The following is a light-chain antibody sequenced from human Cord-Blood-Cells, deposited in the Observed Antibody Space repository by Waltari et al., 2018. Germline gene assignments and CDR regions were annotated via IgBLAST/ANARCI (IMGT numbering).Light chain of an antibody. V-gene: IGKV1-8*01. Sequence: AIRMTQSPSSLSASTGDRVTITCRASQGISSYLAWYQQKPGKAPKLLIYAASTLQSGVPSRFSGSGSGTDFTLTISCLQSEDFATYYCQQYYSYPLFGGGTKMEIK. CDR2: AAS. CDR1: QGISSY. CDR3: QQYYSYPL. J-gene: IGKJ4*01.